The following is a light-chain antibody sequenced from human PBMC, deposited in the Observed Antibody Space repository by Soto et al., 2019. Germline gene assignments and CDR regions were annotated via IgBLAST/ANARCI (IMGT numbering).Light chain of an antibody. CDR1: QRISSN. Sequence: EIVMTQSPATLSVSPGERTTLSCRASQRISSNLAWYQQKNGQTPRLLIYGASTRAAGIPARFSGSGSGTDFTLPISSLQSEDFAVYYCQQYNNWPPFSFGPGTKVDI. CDR3: QQYNNWPPFS. J-gene: IGKJ3*01. V-gene: IGKV3-15*01. CDR2: GAS.